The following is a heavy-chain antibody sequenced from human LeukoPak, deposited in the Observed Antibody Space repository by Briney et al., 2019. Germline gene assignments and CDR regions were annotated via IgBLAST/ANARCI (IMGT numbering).Heavy chain of an antibody. CDR1: GFTFSSYA. V-gene: IGHV3-23*01. CDR2: ISGSGGST. D-gene: IGHD6-6*01. CDR3: AKDFAIPARPGGAWFDP. J-gene: IGHJ5*02. Sequence: GGSLRLSCAASGFTFSSYAMSWVRQAPGKGLEWVSAISGSGGSTYYADSVKGRFTISRDNSKSTLYLQMNSLRAEDTAVYYCAKDFAIPARPGGAWFDPWGQGTLVTVSS.